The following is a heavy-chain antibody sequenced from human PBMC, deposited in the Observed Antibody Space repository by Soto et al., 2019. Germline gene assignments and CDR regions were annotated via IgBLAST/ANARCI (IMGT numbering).Heavy chain of an antibody. CDR3: AREWLGDGYNLGTWD. J-gene: IGHJ4*02. CDR1: GGSISSGGYY. Sequence: QVQLQESGPGLVKPSQTLSLTCTVSGGSISSGGYYWSWIRQHPGQGLEWIGYIYYSGSTYYNPSLKSRVTISVDTSKNQFSLKLSSVTAADTAVYYCAREWLGDGYNLGTWDWGQGTLVTVSS. V-gene: IGHV4-31*03. CDR2: IYYSGST. D-gene: IGHD5-12*01.